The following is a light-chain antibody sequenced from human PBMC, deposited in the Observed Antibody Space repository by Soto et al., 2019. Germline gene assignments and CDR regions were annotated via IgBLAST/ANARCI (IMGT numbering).Light chain of an antibody. V-gene: IGKV3-20*01. J-gene: IGKJ1*01. Sequence: EIVLTQTPGTLSLSPGDRATLSCRASQSVSNNYLAWYQQKPGQAPGILIYGASNRATGIPDRFSGSGSGTDFTLTISRLEPEDFAVYYCQQYGSSGTLCQGTNVDIK. CDR1: QSVSNNY. CDR2: GAS. CDR3: QQYGSSGT.